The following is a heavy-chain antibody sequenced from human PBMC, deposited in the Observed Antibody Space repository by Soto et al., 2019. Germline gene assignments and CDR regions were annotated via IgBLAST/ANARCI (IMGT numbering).Heavy chain of an antibody. V-gene: IGHV3-23*01. CDR1: GFTFSNYA. CDR2: VSATAGTT. CDR3: AKSKGRYCSSTSCYFQDPYDGLDV. D-gene: IGHD2-2*01. J-gene: IGHJ6*02. Sequence: GGSLRLSCAASGFTFSNYAMSWVRQAPGKGLEWVSLVSATAGTTYYTDSVKGRFTISRDNSRNTVYLQMNSLRADDTAVYYCAKSKGRYCSSTSCYFQDPYDGLDVWGQGTTVTVSS.